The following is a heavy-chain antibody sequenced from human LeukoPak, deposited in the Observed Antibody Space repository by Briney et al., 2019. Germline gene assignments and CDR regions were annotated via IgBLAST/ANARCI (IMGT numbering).Heavy chain of an antibody. J-gene: IGHJ4*02. D-gene: IGHD4/OR15-4a*01. CDR2: IKQDGNEK. CDR3: ARDDYGGTRY. V-gene: IGHV3-7*01. Sequence: GGSLRLSCAASGFTFSNYWMSWVRQAPGKGLEWVAIIKQDGNEKYYVDSVKGRFTISIDNAKNSLYLQMNSLRAEDTAVYYCARDDYGGTRYWGQGTLVTVSS. CDR1: GFTFSNYW.